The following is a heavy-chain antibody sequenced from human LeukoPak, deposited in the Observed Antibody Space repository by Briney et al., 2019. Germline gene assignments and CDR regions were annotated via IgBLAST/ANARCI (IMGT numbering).Heavy chain of an antibody. V-gene: IGHV3-11*01. CDR1: GFTFSDYY. Sequence: GGSLRLSCAASGFTFSDYYMSWIRQAPGKGLEWVSYISSSGSTIYYADSVKGRFTISRDNAKNSLYLQMNSLRAEDTAVYYCAGDKTDYYYDSSGYDYWGQGTLVTVSS. D-gene: IGHD3-22*01. CDR3: AGDKTDYYYDSSGYDY. J-gene: IGHJ4*02. CDR2: ISSSGSTI.